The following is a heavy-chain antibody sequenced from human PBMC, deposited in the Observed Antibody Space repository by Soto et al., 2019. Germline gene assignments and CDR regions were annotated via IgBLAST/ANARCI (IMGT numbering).Heavy chain of an antibody. J-gene: IGHJ4*02. V-gene: IGHV4-61*01. CDR2: IYYSGST. CDR1: GGSVTSGNYY. D-gene: IGHD2-21*01. Sequence: PSVTLSLTCTVSGGSVTSGNYYWSWIGQPPGKGLEWIGHIYYSGSTNYNPSPKSRVTISVDASKNQFSLKLTSVTAADTAISYSARGPVVPPLVDYCGQGTLVTV. CDR3: ARGPVVPPLVDY.